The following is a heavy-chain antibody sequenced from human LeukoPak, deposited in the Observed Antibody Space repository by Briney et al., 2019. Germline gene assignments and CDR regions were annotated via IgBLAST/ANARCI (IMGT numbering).Heavy chain of an antibody. CDR1: GGSISSGGYY. CDR2: IYYSGST. J-gene: IGHJ4*02. D-gene: IGHD2-2*01. V-gene: IGHV4-30-4*08. Sequence: SETLSLTCTVSGGSISSGGYYWSWIRQHPGKGLEWIGYIYYSGSTYYNPSLQSRVTISVDTSKNQFSLKLSSVTAADTAVYYCARTYCSSTSCSGVDYWGQGTLVTVSS. CDR3: ARTYCSSTSCSGVDY.